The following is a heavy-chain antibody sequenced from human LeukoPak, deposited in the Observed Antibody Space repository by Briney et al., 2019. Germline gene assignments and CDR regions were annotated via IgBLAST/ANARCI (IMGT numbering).Heavy chain of an antibody. Sequence: ASVKVSCKASVYTFTGYYMHWVRQAPGQGLEWMGWINPNSGGTNYAQKFQGRVTMTRGTSISTAYMELSRLRSDDTAVYYCARGPYYYGSGSYYLGPNFDYWGQGTLVTVSS. CDR3: ARGPYYYGSGSYYLGPNFDY. V-gene: IGHV1-2*02. CDR2: INPNSGGT. D-gene: IGHD3-10*01. CDR1: VYTFTGYY. J-gene: IGHJ4*02.